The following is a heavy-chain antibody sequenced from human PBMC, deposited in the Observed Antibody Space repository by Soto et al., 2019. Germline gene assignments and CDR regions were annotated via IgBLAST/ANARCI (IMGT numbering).Heavy chain of an antibody. CDR3: ARPSDFRSDYYPSYFDT. Sequence: GESLKISCKASGYIFTRYWIGWVRQMPGKGLEWMGIIYPGDSDTRYSPSFQGQVTISVDKSISTAYLQWSSLKASDTAMYYCARPSDFRSDYYPSYFDTWGQGTLVSVAS. V-gene: IGHV5-51*01. J-gene: IGHJ4*02. CDR1: GYIFTRYW. CDR2: IYPGDSDT. D-gene: IGHD3-3*01.